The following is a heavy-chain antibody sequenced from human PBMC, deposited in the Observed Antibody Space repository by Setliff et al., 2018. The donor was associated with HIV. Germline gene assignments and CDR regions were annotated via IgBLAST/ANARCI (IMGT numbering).Heavy chain of an antibody. J-gene: IGHJ4*02. V-gene: IGHV3-23*01. Sequence: GESLKISCAASGFTFSNYAMRWVRQAPGKGLAWVSGISGSGISTYNADSVKGRFTISRDNAKNSLYLQLNSLRAEDTAVYYCVRDASPDYDSGGYSAGGHWGRGTLVTVSS. D-gene: IGHD3-22*01. CDR1: GFTFSNYA. CDR2: ISGSGIST. CDR3: VRDASPDYDSGGYSAGGH.